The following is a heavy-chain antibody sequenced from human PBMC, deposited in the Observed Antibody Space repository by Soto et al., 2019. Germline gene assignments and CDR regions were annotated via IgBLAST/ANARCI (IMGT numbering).Heavy chain of an antibody. J-gene: IGHJ6*02. CDR1: GGTFSSYA. V-gene: IGHV1-69*06. CDR2: IIPIFGTA. Sequence: QVQLVQSGAEVKKPGSSVKVSCKASGGTFSSYAISWVRQAPGQGLEWMGGIIPIFGTANYAQKFQGRVTITADKSTSTAYMELSSLRSEDTAVYYCARDKIPYCSSTRCYKGGSYYYYGMDVWGQGTTVTVSS. CDR3: ARDKIPYCSSTRCYKGGSYYYYGMDV. D-gene: IGHD2-2*02.